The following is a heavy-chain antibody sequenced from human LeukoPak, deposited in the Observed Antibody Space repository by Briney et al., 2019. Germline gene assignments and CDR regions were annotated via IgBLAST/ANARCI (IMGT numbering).Heavy chain of an antibody. V-gene: IGHV4-39*07. Sequence: SETLSLTCTVSGVSISSDDYFWGWIRQSPGKGLGWIASVSYSGTVYYNPSLESRVTISVDTSKNQFSLKLSSVTAADTAVYYCARVFDMTTVTTERWFDPWGQGTLVTVSS. J-gene: IGHJ5*02. CDR3: ARVFDMTTVTTERWFDP. D-gene: IGHD4-17*01. CDR1: GVSISSDDYF. CDR2: VSYSGTV.